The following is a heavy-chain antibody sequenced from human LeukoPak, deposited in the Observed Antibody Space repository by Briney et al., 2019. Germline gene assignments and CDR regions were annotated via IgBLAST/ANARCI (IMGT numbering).Heavy chain of an antibody. CDR2: IIPILGIA. CDR3: AAALTGNTAMNY. V-gene: IGHV1-69*02. J-gene: IGHJ4*02. D-gene: IGHD5-18*01. Sequence: GASVKVSCMASGGTFISYTISWVRQAPGQGLEWMGRIIPILGIANYAQKFQGRVTITADKSTSTAYMELSSLRSEDTAVYYCAAALTGNTAMNYWGQRTLVTVSS. CDR1: GGTFISYT.